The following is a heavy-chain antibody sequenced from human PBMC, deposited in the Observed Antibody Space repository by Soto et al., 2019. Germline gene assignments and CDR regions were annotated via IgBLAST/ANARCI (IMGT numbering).Heavy chain of an antibody. CDR3: ARGKPQSYYYYYGMDV. CDR1: GYTFTSYA. J-gene: IGHJ6*02. Sequence: ASVKVSCKASGYTFTSYAMHWVRQAPGQRLEWMGWINAGNGNTKYSQKFQGRVTITRDTSASTAYMELSSLRSEDTAVYYCARGKPQSYYYYYGMDVWGQGTTVTVSS. V-gene: IGHV1-3*01. CDR2: INAGNGNT.